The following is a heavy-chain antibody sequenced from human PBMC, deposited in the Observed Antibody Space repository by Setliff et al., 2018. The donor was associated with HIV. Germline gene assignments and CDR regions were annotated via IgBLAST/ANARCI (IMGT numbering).Heavy chain of an antibody. V-gene: IGHV3-7*01. Sequence: GGSLRLSCADSGFTFSRYWMSWVRQAPGKGLEWVASINQDGGQKYYVDSVKGRFSISRDTAKNSLYLQMNSLRPEDTALYYCVRDLLWAFDMWGPGTMVTVSS. D-gene: IGHD3-10*01. J-gene: IGHJ3*02. CDR1: GFTFSRYW. CDR3: VRDLLWAFDM. CDR2: INQDGGQK.